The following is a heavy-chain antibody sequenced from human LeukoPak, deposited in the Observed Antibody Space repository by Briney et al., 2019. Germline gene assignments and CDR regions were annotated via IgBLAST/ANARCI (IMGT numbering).Heavy chain of an antibody. CDR3: ARRHQNDAFDI. V-gene: IGHV4-38-2*01. Sequence: SETLSLTCAVSGYSISSGYYWGWIRQPPGKGLEWIGSIHHSGSTYYNPSLKSRVTISVDTSKNQFSLKLSSVTAADTAVYYCARRHQNDAFDIWGQGTMVTVSS. CDR2: IHHSGST. J-gene: IGHJ3*02. CDR1: GYSISSGYY.